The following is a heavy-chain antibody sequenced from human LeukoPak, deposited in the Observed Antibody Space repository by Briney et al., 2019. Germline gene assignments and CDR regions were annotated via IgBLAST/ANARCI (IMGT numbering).Heavy chain of an antibody. J-gene: IGHJ4*02. Sequence: SETLSLTCTVSGGSISSSSYYWGWIRQPPGKGLEWIGRIYYSGSTYYNPSLKSRVTISVDTSKNQFSLKLSSVTAADTAVYYCAEGYCSGGSCYVDDNYFDYWGQGTLVTVSS. D-gene: IGHD2-15*01. CDR1: GGSISSSSYY. V-gene: IGHV4-39*01. CDR2: IYYSGST. CDR3: AEGYCSGGSCYVDDNYFDY.